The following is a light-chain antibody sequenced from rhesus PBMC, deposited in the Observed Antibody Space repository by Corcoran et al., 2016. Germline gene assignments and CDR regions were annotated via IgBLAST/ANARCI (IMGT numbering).Light chain of an antibody. CDR1: ENVNDY. Sequence: DIQMTQSPSSLSASVGDRVTITCRASENVNDYLHWYQQKPGKAPKVLIYKASTFQSGVPSRFSGSGSGTDFTLTITSLQPEDFATYYCQHSYGTPFTFGPGTKLDIK. V-gene: IGKV1-74*01. CDR3: QHSYGTPFT. CDR2: KAS. J-gene: IGKJ3*01.